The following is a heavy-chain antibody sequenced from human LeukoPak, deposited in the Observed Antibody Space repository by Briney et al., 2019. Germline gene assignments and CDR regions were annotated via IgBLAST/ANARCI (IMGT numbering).Heavy chain of an antibody. CDR1: GGSISSGDYY. CDR3: ARNKVRVAIHYYYYMDV. Sequence: SQTLSLTCTVSGGSISSGDYYWNWIRQHPGRGLEWIGNIHYRGSTYFNPSLKSRVTISVDTSKNQFSLELSSVTAADTAVYYCARNKVRVAIHYYYYMDVWGKGTTVTVSS. J-gene: IGHJ6*03. CDR2: IHYRGST. V-gene: IGHV4-31*03. D-gene: IGHD3-10*01.